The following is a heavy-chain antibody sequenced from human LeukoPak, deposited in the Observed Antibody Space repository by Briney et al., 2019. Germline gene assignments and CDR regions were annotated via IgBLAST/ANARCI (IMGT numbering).Heavy chain of an antibody. J-gene: IGHJ2*01. CDR1: GFTFSSYA. D-gene: IGHD3-22*01. Sequence: PGGSLRLSCAASGFTFSSYAMSWVRQAPGKGLEWVSVISGGGGTTYYADSVKGRFTISRDNSKNTLYLQMNTLRAEDTAVYYCAKDRGYYDTSSYSPGYFDLWGRGTLVTVSS. CDR2: ISGGGGTT. CDR3: AKDRGYYDTSSYSPGYFDL. V-gene: IGHV3-23*01.